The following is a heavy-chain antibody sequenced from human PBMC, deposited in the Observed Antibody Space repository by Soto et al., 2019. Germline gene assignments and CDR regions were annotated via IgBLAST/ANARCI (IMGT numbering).Heavy chain of an antibody. Sequence: QVQLVQSGAEEKKPGASVKVSCKASGYTFTSYAMHWVRQAPGQRLEWMGWINAGNGNTKYSPKFQGRVPITRDTSASTAYMELSSLRSEDTAVYYFASESYGGEFDYWGQGTLVTVSS. V-gene: IGHV1-3*05. CDR3: ASESYGGEFDY. CDR1: GYTFTSYA. D-gene: IGHD4-17*01. J-gene: IGHJ4*02. CDR2: INAGNGNT.